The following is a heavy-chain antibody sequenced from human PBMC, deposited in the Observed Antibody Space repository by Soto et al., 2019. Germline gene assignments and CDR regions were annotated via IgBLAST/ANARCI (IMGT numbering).Heavy chain of an antibody. CDR1: GFTFSSFA. V-gene: IGHV3-23*01. J-gene: IGHJ4*02. CDR3: AKDLIYGYNSGRPFAS. Sequence: GGSLRLSCAASGFTFSSFAMSWVRQAPGKGLEWVSAIGSRGDSTYYADSVKGRFTISRDNSKNTLYLQMNSLRAEDTAVYYCAKDLIYGYNSGRPFASWGQGTLVPVSS. D-gene: IGHD6-19*01. CDR2: IGSRGDST.